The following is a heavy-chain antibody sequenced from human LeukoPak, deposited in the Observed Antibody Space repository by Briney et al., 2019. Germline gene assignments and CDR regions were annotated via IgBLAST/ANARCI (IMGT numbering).Heavy chain of an antibody. V-gene: IGHV4-34*01. CDR1: GGSFSGYY. CDR2: INHSGST. D-gene: IGHD3-22*01. CDR3: ARGPRYYYDSSGYSDY. J-gene: IGHJ4*02. Sequence: SETLSLTCAVYGGSFSGYYWSWIRQPPGKGLEWIGEINHSGSTNYNPSLKSRVTTSVDTSKNQFSLKLSSVTAADTAVYYCARGPRYYYDSSGYSDYWGQGTLVTVSS.